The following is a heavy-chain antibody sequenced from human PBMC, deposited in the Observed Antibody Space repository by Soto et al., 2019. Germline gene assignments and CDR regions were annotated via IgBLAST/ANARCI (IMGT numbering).Heavy chain of an antibody. CDR3: AKADVMVVAGSTFHC. D-gene: IGHD6-19*01. J-gene: IGHJ4*01. CDR2: IYHGGAT. Sequence: SETLSLTCTVSGYSISSGSYWGWIRQPPGEGPEWIASIYHGGATFYNQSLKSRVIIAADNSNNHLSLQLRSVIAAATAVYYCAKADVMVVAGSTFHCWGHGTLVTVSS. CDR1: GYSISSGSY. V-gene: IGHV4-38-2*02.